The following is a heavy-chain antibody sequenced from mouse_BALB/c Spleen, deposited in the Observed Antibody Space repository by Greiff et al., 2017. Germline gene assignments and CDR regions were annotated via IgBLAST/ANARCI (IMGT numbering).Heavy chain of an antibody. CDR2: IWAGGST. CDR1: GFSLTSYG. CDR3: ARDRAGYGNYWYYFDY. V-gene: IGHV2-9*02. D-gene: IGHD2-1*01. Sequence: QVQLKESGPGLVAPSQSLSITCTVSGFSLTSYGVHWVRQPPGKGLEWLGVIWAGGSTNYNSALMSRLSISKDNSKSQVFLKMNTLQTDDTAMYYCARDRAGYGNYWYYFDYWGQGTTLTVSS. J-gene: IGHJ2*01.